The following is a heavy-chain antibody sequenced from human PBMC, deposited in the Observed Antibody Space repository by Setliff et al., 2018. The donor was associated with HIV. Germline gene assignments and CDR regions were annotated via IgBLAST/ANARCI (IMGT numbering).Heavy chain of an antibody. CDR3: ARLSGGMVPNY. CDR1: AVSISSGPYY. CDR2: VHCSGST. V-gene: IGHV4-39*01. D-gene: IGHD3-10*01. J-gene: IGHJ4*02. Sequence: LSLTCAVSAVSISSGPYYWGWIRQPPGKGLEWIGSVHCSGSTYHNPSLNSRATTSIDTPKNQFSLKLNSVTAADTAVYYCARLSGGMVPNYWGPGTLVTVSS.